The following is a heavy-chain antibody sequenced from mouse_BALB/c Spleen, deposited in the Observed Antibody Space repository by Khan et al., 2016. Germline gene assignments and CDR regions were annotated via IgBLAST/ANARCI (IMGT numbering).Heavy chain of an antibody. V-gene: IGHV6-6*02. CDR2: IRSKSDNSAT. CDR1: GFTFSSYW. CDR3: ARTFDVYSGAMDF. J-gene: IGHJ4*01. D-gene: IGHD2-3*01. Sequence: EVKLEVSGGGLVQPGGSMKLSCVASGFTFSSYWMSWVRQSPEKGLEWVADIRSKSDNSATHYAESVKGKFTISRDDSKSRLYLQMNSLRAEDTGIYYCARTFDVYSGAMDFWGQGTSVTVSS.